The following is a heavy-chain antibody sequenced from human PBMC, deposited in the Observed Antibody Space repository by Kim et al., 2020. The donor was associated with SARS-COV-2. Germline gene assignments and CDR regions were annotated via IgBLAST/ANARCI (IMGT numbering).Heavy chain of an antibody. J-gene: IGHJ6*02. Sequence: SETLSLTCTVSGGSISSYYWSWIRQPPGKGLEWIGYIYYSGSTNYNPSLKSRVTISVDTSKNQFSLKLSSVTAADTAVYYCARHDAGTTEGLFYYYYSGMAVCGQGPTLTVSS. V-gene: IGHV4-59*08. D-gene: IGHD1-7*01. CDR1: GGSISSYY. CDR3: ARHDAGTTEGLFYYYYSGMAV. CDR2: IYYSGST.